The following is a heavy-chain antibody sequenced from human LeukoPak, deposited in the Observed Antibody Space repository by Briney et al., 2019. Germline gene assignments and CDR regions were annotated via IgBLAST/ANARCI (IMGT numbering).Heavy chain of an antibody. V-gene: IGHV1-8*01. CDR3: VRFMVRGVIRP. D-gene: IGHD3-10*01. Sequence: GASVKVSCKASGYTFTSYDINWVRQATEQGLEWMGWMNPDSGNTGYAQKFQGRVTMTRDTSTSTAYMELSSLTSEDTAVYYCVRFMVRGVIRPWGQGTLVTVSS. CDR1: GYTFTSYD. J-gene: IGHJ5*02. CDR2: MNPDSGNT.